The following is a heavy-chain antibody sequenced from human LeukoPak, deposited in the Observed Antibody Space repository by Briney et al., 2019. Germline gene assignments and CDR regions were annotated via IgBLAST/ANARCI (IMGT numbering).Heavy chain of an antibody. CDR2: IRSKANSYAT. V-gene: IGHV3-73*01. D-gene: IGHD3-10*01. Sequence: PGGSLRLSCAASGFTFSGSAMHWVRQASGKGLEWVGRIRSKANSYATAYAASVKGRFTISRDDSKNTAYLQMNSLRAEDTAVYYCAKDYYYGSGSYYSPSYYYYYYMDVWGKGTTVTISS. J-gene: IGHJ6*03. CDR3: AKDYYYGSGSYYSPSYYYYYYMDV. CDR1: GFTFSGSA.